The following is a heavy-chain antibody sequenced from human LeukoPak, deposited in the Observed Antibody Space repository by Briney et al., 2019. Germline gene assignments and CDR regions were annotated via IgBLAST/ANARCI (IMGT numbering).Heavy chain of an antibody. CDR3: ARFGYVAAVDV. J-gene: IGHJ4*02. CDR1: GFSFSAYW. V-gene: IGHV3-7*01. CDR2: INPAGTET. D-gene: IGHD2-15*01. Sequence: GGSVRLSCEASGFSFSAYWMTWVRQAPGTGLEWVGNINPAGTETYYVDNVKGRFTISRDNANNFLYLQMNSLRAEDTAVYYCARFGYVAAVDVWGQGTLVTVSS.